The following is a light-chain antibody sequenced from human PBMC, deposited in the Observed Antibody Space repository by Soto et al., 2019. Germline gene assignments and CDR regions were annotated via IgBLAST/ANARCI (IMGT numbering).Light chain of an antibody. Sequence: QSVLTQPPSASWTPGQRVTVSCSGSRCNIGSNTVNWYQQLPGTAPKLLIYNNNQRPSGVPDRFSGSKSGTSASLAISGLQSEDEADYYCAAWDDRLNGPVVGTGTKLTVL. CDR2: NNN. CDR1: RCNIGSNT. J-gene: IGLJ1*01. CDR3: AAWDDRLNGPV. V-gene: IGLV1-44*01.